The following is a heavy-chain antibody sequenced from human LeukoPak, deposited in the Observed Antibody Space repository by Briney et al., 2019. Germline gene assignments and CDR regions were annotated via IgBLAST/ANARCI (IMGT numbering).Heavy chain of an antibody. CDR1: GHSIINSYY. CDR3: ARDLGWAYFDY. V-gene: IGHV4-38-2*02. D-gene: IGHD1-26*01. CDR2: IYHTGST. Sequence: MPSETLSLTCTVSGHSIINSYYWGWIRQPPGKGLEWIGSIYHTGSTYYNPSLKSRVTISVDTSKNQFSLKLSSVTAADTAVYYCARDLGWAYFDYWGQGTLVTVSS. J-gene: IGHJ4*02.